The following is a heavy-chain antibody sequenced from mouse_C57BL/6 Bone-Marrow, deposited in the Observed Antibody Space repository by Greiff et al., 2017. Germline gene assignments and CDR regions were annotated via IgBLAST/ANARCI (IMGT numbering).Heavy chain of an antibody. CDR2: INPNNGST. J-gene: IGHJ2*01. V-gene: IGHV1-18*01. Sequence: VQLQQSGPELVKPGASVKIPCKASGYTFTDYNMDWVKQSHGKSLEWIGDINPNNGSTIYNQKFKGKATLTVDKSSSTAYMELRSLTSEDTAVYYCARGSYYVFDYWGQGTTLTVSS. D-gene: IGHD2-12*01. CDR1: GYTFTDYN. CDR3: ARGSYYVFDY.